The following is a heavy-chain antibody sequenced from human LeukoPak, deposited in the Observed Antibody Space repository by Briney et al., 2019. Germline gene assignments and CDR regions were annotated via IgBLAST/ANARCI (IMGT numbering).Heavy chain of an antibody. Sequence: ASVKVSCKASGYTFTSYAMNWVRQAPGQGLEWMGIINPSGGSTSYAQKFQGRVTMTRDMSTSTVYMELSSLRSEDTAVYYCAREEVVGGGWFDPWGQGTLVTVSS. V-gene: IGHV1-46*01. CDR2: INPSGGST. D-gene: IGHD2-15*01. J-gene: IGHJ5*02. CDR1: GYTFTSYA. CDR3: AREEVVGGGWFDP.